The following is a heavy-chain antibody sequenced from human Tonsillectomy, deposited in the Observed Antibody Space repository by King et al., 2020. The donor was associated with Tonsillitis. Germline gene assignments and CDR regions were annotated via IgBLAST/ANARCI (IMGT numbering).Heavy chain of an antibody. CDR2: INSDNGDT. V-gene: IGHV1-3*01. CDR3: ATSTWTATLDS. J-gene: IGHJ4*02. CDR1: GYTYSSYT. D-gene: IGHD3/OR15-3a*01. Sequence: QLVQSGAEVKKPGASVKISCKASGYTYSSYTLQWVRQAPGQRPEWMGWINSDNGDTKYSQRLQDRVTITWDTSSNTAYMEMRSLRFEDTAVFYCATSTWTATLDSWGQGTLVTVSS.